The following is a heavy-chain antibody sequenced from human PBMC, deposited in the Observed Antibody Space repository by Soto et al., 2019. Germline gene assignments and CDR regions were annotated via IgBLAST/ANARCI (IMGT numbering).Heavy chain of an antibody. Sequence: QVQLVQSGSEVQKPGSSVKVSCKASGGTFTTYAFNWVRQAPGQGLEWMGGIVTFTGTTKYAQNFQGRVTITADKSTSTTYMDLSSLTSGDMAMYYCATLPQGGSYFKFDYWGQGTLVTVSS. V-gene: IGHV1-69*06. CDR1: GGTFTTYA. D-gene: IGHD3-3*01. CDR2: IVTFTGTT. CDR3: ATLPQGGSYFKFDY. J-gene: IGHJ4*02.